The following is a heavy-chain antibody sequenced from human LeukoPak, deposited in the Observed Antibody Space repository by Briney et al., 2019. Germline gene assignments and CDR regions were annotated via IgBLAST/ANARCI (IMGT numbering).Heavy chain of an antibody. CDR1: GGTFSSYA. CDR3: AVTPGDYGAQRGFDY. D-gene: IGHD4-17*01. V-gene: IGHV1-69*05. Sequence: SVKVSCKASGGTFSSYAISWVRQAPGQGLEWMGGIIPIFGTANYAQKFQGRVTITTDESTSTAYMELSSLRSEDTAVYYCAVTPGDYGAQRGFDYWGQGTLVTVSS. CDR2: IIPIFGTA. J-gene: IGHJ4*02.